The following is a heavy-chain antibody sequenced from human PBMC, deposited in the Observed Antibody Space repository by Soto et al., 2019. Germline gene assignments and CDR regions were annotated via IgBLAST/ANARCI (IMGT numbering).Heavy chain of an antibody. D-gene: IGHD6-19*01. CDR3: AKDHERIAVAGTVFDY. CDR1: GFTFSSYA. J-gene: IGHJ4*02. CDR2: ISGSGGST. Sequence: EVQLLESGGGLVQPGGSLRLSCAASGFTFSSYAMSWVRQAPGKGLEWVSAISGSGGSTYYADSVKGRFTISRDNSKNTLYLQMNSLRAEDTAVYYCAKDHERIAVAGTVFDYWGQGTLVTVSS. V-gene: IGHV3-23*01.